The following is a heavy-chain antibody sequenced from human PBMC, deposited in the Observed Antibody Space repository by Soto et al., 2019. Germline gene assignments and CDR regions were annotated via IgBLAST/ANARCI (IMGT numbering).Heavy chain of an antibody. J-gene: IGHJ3*02. CDR1: GYTFTSYY. Sequence: QVQLVQSGAEVKKPGASVKVSCKASGYTFTSYYMHWVRQAPGQGLEWMGIINPSGGSTSYAQKFQGRVTMTRDTSTSTVYMELSSLRSDDTAVYYCARRIAASGKHDAFDIWGQGTMVTVSS. V-gene: IGHV1-46*03. CDR3: ARRIAASGKHDAFDI. D-gene: IGHD6-13*01. CDR2: INPSGGST.